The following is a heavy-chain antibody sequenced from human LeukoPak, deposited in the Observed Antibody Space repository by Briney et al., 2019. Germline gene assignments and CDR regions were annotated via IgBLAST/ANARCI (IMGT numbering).Heavy chain of an antibody. J-gene: IGHJ6*02. CDR3: ARGRGYCSSTSCRRDYYYGMDV. D-gene: IGHD2-2*01. Sequence: ASVKVSCKASGGTFSSYTISWVRQAPGQGLEWMGRIIPILGIANYAQKFQGRVTITADKSTSTAYMELSSLRSEDTAVYYCARGRGYCSSTSCRRDYYYGMDVWGQGTTVTVSS. CDR1: GGTFSSYT. CDR2: IIPILGIA. V-gene: IGHV1-69*02.